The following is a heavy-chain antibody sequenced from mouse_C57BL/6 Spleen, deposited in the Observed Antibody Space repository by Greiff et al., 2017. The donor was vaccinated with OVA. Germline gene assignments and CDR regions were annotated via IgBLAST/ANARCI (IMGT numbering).Heavy chain of an antibody. CDR3: ARRGITTVVATDY. Sequence: VKLQQPGAELVKPGASVKLSCKASGYTFTSYWMQWVKQRPGQGLEWIGEIDPSDSYTNYNQKFKGKATLTVDTSSSTAYMQLSSLTSEDSAVYYCARRGITTVVATDYWGQGTTLTVSS. CDR1: GYTFTSYW. J-gene: IGHJ2*01. D-gene: IGHD1-1*01. V-gene: IGHV1-50*01. CDR2: IDPSDSYT.